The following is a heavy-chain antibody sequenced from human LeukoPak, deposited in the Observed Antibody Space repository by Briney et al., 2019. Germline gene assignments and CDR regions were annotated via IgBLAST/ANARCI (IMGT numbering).Heavy chain of an antibody. CDR1: GGSISSYY. CDR2: IYYSGST. Sequence: SETLSLTCTVSGGSISSYYWSWIRQPPGKGLEWIGYIYYSGSTNYNPSLKSRVTISVDTSKNQFSLKLSSVTAADTAVYYCARHEETIAAASNDAFDIWGQGTMVTVSS. D-gene: IGHD6-13*01. J-gene: IGHJ3*02. CDR3: ARHEETIAAASNDAFDI. V-gene: IGHV4-59*08.